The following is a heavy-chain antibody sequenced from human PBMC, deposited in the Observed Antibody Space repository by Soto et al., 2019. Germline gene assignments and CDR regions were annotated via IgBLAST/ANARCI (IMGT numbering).Heavy chain of an antibody. CDR2: IIPIFGTA. J-gene: IGHJ6*02. CDR3: AAHMVRGVIDTYYYYYGMDV. Sequence: SVKVSCKASGGTLSSYAISWVRQAPGQGREWMGVIIPIFGTANYAQKFQGRVTITADKSTSTAYMELSSLRSGDTAVYYCAAHMVRGVIDTYYYYYGMDVWGQGTTVTVSS. V-gene: IGHV1-69*06. D-gene: IGHD3-10*01. CDR1: GGTLSSYA.